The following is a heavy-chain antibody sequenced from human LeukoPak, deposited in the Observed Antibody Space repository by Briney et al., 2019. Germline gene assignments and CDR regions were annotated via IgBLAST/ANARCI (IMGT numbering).Heavy chain of an antibody. CDR2: IIPIFGTA. Sequence: SVKVSCKASGGTFTSYAISWVRQAPGQGLEWMGGIIPIFGTANYAQKFQGRVTITADESTSTAYMELSSLRSEDTAVYYCAMRYYYDSSGLFYYWGQGTLVTVSS. CDR1: GGTFTSYA. D-gene: IGHD3-22*01. CDR3: AMRYYYDSSGLFYY. J-gene: IGHJ4*02. V-gene: IGHV1-69*13.